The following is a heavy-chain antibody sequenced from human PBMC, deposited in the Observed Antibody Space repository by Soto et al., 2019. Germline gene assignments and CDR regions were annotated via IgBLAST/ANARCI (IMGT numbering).Heavy chain of an antibody. CDR2: INGDGSST. D-gene: IGHD2-8*01. CDR1: GFTFSIYW. V-gene: IGHV3-74*01. J-gene: IGHJ4*02. Sequence: GGDLLVSCASSGFTFSIYWMDWVRQAPGKGLVLVSRINGDGSSTSYADSVKGRFTISRDNAKNTLYLQMNSLRAEDTAVYYCARAQSGVGYWGQGTMVTVSS. CDR3: ARAQSGVGY.